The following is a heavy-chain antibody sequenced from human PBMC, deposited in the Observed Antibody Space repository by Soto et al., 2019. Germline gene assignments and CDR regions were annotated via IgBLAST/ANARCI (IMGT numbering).Heavy chain of an antibody. J-gene: IGHJ3*01. CDR2: TYLRPKWYN. D-gene: IGHD2-15*01. CDR3: ARAAVAFDAFDL. Sequence: QLQQSGPGLVKPSQTLSLTCGISGDSVSSNSATWNWIRQSPSRGLEWLGRTYLRPKWYNEYAVSVKSRIAISPDTSKNHFSLQLSSVTPEDTAVYFCARAAVAFDAFDLWGQGTVVTVSS. CDR1: GDSVSSNSAT. V-gene: IGHV6-1*01.